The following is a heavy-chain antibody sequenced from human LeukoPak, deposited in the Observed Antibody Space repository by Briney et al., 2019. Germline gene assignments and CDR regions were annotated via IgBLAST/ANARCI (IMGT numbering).Heavy chain of an antibody. J-gene: IGHJ4*02. Sequence: PGGSLRLSCAASGFTVSSNYMSWVRQAPGKGLEWVSAISGSGGSTYYADSVKGRFTISRDNSKNTLYLQMNSLRAEDTAVYYCAKWGRLLWFGELLYDYWGQGTLVTVSS. V-gene: IGHV3-23*01. D-gene: IGHD3-10*01. CDR3: AKWGRLLWFGELLYDY. CDR2: ISGSGGST. CDR1: GFTVSSNY.